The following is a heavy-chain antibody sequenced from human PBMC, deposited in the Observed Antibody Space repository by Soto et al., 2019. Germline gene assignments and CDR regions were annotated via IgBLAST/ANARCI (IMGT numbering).Heavy chain of an antibody. Sequence: QVQLVESGGGVVQPGRSLRLSCAASGFTFSSYGMHWVRQAPGKGLEWVAVISYDGSNKYYADSVKGRFTISRDNSKNTLYLQMNSLRAEDTAVYYCAKDLADIVVVPAAIHPGDYYYGMDVWGQGTTVTVSS. V-gene: IGHV3-30*18. CDR2: ISYDGSNK. CDR3: AKDLADIVVVPAAIHPGDYYYGMDV. J-gene: IGHJ6*02. CDR1: GFTFSSYG. D-gene: IGHD2-2*02.